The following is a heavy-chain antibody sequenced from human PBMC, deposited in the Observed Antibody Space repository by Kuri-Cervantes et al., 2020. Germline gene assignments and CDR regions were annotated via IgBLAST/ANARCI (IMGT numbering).Heavy chain of an antibody. CDR3: AREDYSSSSGGMDV. D-gene: IGHD6-6*01. J-gene: IGHJ6*02. V-gene: IGHV4-59*01. Sequence: SESLSLTCTVSGGSISSYYWSWIRQLPGKGLEWIGYIYYSGSTNYNPSLKSRVTISVDTSKNQFSLKLSSVTAADTAVYYCAREDYSSSSGGMDVWGQGTTVTVSS. CDR1: GGSISSYY. CDR2: IYYSGST.